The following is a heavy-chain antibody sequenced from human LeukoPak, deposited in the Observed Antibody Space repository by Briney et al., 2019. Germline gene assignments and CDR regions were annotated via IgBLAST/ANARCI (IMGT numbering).Heavy chain of an antibody. Sequence: SETLSLTCTVSGGSMSSYYWSWIRQPPGKGLEWIGYIFYSGNADYNPSLKSRVTISVDTSKSQFSLRLSSVTAADTAVYYCARRGRYGAGPLYYYYGMDVWGQGTTVTVSS. CDR3: ARRGRYGAGPLYYYYGMDV. V-gene: IGHV4-59*08. CDR1: GGSMSSYY. CDR2: IFYSGNA. J-gene: IGHJ6*02. D-gene: IGHD3-10*01.